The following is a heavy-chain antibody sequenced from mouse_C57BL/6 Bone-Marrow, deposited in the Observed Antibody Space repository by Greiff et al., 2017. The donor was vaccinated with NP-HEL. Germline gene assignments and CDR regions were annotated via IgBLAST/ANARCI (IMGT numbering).Heavy chain of an antibody. Sequence: QVQLKESGPELVRPGVSVKISCKGSGYTFTDYAMHWVKQSHAKSLEWIGVLSTYYGYASYNQKFKDKATMTVDKSSSTAYMELARLTSEDSAVYYCARRRFYYDYDGDWFAYWGQGTLVTVSA. J-gene: IGHJ3*01. CDR1: GYTFTDYA. D-gene: IGHD2-4*01. CDR2: LSTYYGYA. V-gene: IGHV1-67*01. CDR3: ARRRFYYDYDGDWFAY.